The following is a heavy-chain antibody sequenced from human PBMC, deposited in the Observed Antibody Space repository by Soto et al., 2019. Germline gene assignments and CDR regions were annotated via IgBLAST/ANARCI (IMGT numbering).Heavy chain of an antibody. CDR3: ARGLRGLMAAAGTDLYYYGMDV. Sequence: SVKVSCKASGGTFSSFAISWLRQAPGQGLQWMGGIIPIFGSAAYTQNFQGRVTITADESTTTAYMELSSLRSEDTAVYYCARGLRGLMAAAGTDLYYYGMDVWGQGTTVTVSS. CDR2: IIPIFGSA. V-gene: IGHV1-69*13. CDR1: GGTFSSFA. D-gene: IGHD6-13*01. J-gene: IGHJ6*02.